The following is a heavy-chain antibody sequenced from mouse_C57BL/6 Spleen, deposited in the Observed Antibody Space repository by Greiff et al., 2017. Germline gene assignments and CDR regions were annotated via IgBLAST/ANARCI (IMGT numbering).Heavy chain of an antibody. V-gene: IGHV5-9*01. CDR2: ISGGGGNT. D-gene: IGHD4-1*01. Sequence: EVQLVESGGGLVKPGGSLKFSCAASGFTFSSYTMSWVRQTPEKRLEWVATISGGGGNTYYPDSVKGRFTISRDNAKNTLYLQMSSLRSEDTALYYCARHTGGYFDYWGQGTTLTVSS. CDR3: ARHTGGYFDY. J-gene: IGHJ2*01. CDR1: GFTFSSYT.